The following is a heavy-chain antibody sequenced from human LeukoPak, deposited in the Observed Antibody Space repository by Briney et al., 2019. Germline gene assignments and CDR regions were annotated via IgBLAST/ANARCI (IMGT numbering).Heavy chain of an antibody. D-gene: IGHD2-2*01. Sequence: GGSLRLSCATSGFTFSSYAMSWVRQAPGKGLEWVSGIGASGGSTYYADSVKGRFTISRDNSKHTLYLEMNSLRAVDTAVYYCAKDFFDSSSCYYFDYWGQGTLVTVSS. CDR1: GFTFSSYA. CDR2: IGASGGST. V-gene: IGHV3-23*01. CDR3: AKDFFDSSSCYYFDY. J-gene: IGHJ4*02.